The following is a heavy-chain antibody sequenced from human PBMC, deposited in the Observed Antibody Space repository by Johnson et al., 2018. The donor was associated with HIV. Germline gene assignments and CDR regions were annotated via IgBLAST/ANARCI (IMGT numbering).Heavy chain of an antibody. Sequence: MMLAESGGGVVRPGGSLRLSCGVSGFTFDDYAMSWVRQTPGKGLEWVSGINWNGGSTDYADSVNGRFTISRDNAKNSLYLQMNSLRAEYTALYYCARETGFAIFGVVKLNAFDIWGQGTMVTVFS. CDR3: ARETGFAIFGVVKLNAFDI. CDR2: INWNGGST. CDR1: GFTFDDYA. D-gene: IGHD3-3*01. V-gene: IGHV3-20*04. J-gene: IGHJ3*02.